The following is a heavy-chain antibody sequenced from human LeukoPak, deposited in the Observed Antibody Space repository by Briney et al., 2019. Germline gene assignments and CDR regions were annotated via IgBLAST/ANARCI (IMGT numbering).Heavy chain of an antibody. V-gene: IGHV3-30*04. Sequence: GGSLRLSCAASGFTFSSYAMHWVRQAPGKGLEWVAVISYDGSNKYYADSVKGRFTISRDNSKNTLYLQMNSLRAEDTAVYYCVSLDGVYYHMDVWGQGTTVIVSS. CDR3: VSLDGVYYHMDV. CDR2: ISYDGSNK. J-gene: IGHJ6*02. D-gene: IGHD3/OR15-3a*01. CDR1: GFTFSSYA.